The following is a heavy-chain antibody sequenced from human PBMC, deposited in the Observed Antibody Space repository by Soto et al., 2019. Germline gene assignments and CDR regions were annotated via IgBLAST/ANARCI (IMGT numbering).Heavy chain of an antibody. CDR3: ARRFGNYGTTNWGDLYCYGMDV. J-gene: IGHJ6*01. CDR2: IDPSDSYT. CDR1: GYSFTSYW. D-gene: IGHD4-4*01. V-gene: IGHV5-10-1*01. Sequence: GESLKISCKGSGYSFTSYWISWVRQMPGKGLEWMGRIDPSDSYTNYSPSFQGHVTISADKSISTAYLQWSSLKASDTAMYYCARRFGNYGTTNWGDLYCYGMDVWGQGTTVTVSS.